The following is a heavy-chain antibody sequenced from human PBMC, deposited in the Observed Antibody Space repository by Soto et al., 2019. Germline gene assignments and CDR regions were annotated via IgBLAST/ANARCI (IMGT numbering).Heavy chain of an antibody. CDR2: TDYSGNT. Sequence: QVQLQESGPGLVRPSETLSLTCTVSSDCISSYYWIWIRQSPGKGLEWIGYTDYSGNTNYNPSLKSRVTISGDTSKNQFSLRLSSVTAADTAVYYCARAVGDPLYYLDYWGQGTLVTVSS. CDR3: ARAVGDPLYYLDY. J-gene: IGHJ4*02. CDR1: SDCISSYY. V-gene: IGHV4-59*08. D-gene: IGHD6-19*01.